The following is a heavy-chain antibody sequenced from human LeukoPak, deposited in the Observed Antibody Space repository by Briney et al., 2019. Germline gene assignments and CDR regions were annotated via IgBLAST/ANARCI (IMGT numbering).Heavy chain of an antibody. D-gene: IGHD1-1*01. CDR2: INPSGGST. CDR1: GYTFTSYY. J-gene: IGHJ4*02. Sequence: ASVKVSCKASGYTFTSYYMHWVRQAPGQGLEWMGIINPSGGSTSYAQKFQGRVTMTRDTSTSTVYMELSSLRSEDTAVYYCAGDLAQLYYFDYWGQGTLVTVSS. V-gene: IGHV1-46*01. CDR3: AGDLAQLYYFDY.